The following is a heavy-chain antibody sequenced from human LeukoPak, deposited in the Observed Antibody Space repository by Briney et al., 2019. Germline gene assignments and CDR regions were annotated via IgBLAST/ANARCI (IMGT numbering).Heavy chain of an antibody. V-gene: IGHV1-18*01. J-gene: IGHJ4*02. CDR2: ISPHSHTT. CDR1: GYTVNNYF. D-gene: IGHD2-8*01. Sequence: ASVKVSCKASGYTVNNYFISWVRQAPGRGLEWVGWISPHSHTTHYAEKVQGRVTMTTDTSTTTVYMELRSLRSDDTAVYFCARGQSMYYWGQGTLVTVSS. CDR3: ARGQSMYY.